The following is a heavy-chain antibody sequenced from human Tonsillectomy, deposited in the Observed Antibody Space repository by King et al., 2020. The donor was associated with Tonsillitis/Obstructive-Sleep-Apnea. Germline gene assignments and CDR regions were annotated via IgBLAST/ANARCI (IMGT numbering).Heavy chain of an antibody. Sequence: QLVQSGAEVKKPGASVKVSCKASGYTFTSYGISWVRQAPGQGLEWMGCISAYNGNTNYAQKLQGRVTMTTDTSTSTAYMELRSLRSDDTAVYYCARDRASIVVVPAAEYYFDYWGQGTLVTVSS. CDR1: GYTFTSYG. V-gene: IGHV1-18*01. CDR3: ARDRASIVVVPAAEYYFDY. D-gene: IGHD2-2*01. J-gene: IGHJ4*02. CDR2: ISAYNGNT.